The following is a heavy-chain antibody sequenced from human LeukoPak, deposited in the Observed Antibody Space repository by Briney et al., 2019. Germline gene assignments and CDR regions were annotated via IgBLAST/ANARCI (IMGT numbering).Heavy chain of an antibody. D-gene: IGHD4/OR15-4a*01. CDR2: IVDTGDGT. CDR3: AKESGDPLPNYHMDV. V-gene: IGHV3-23*01. Sequence: GGSLRLSCAAPGFTFSSYAMSWVRQAPGKGLEWVSTIVDTGDGTFYADSVRGRFTISRDSSKNTLYLQMNSLRADDTAVYYCAKESGDPLPNYHMDVWGKGTPVTVSS. CDR1: GFTFSSYA. J-gene: IGHJ6*03.